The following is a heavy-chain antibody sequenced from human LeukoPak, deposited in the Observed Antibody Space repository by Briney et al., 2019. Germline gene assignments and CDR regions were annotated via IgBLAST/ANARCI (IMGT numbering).Heavy chain of an antibody. CDR1: GFTFSSYA. V-gene: IGHV3-30*04. D-gene: IGHD3-10*01. CDR3: ARNYYGSGSYYTPGY. CDR2: ILYDGSNK. Sequence: GGSLRLSCAASGFTFSSYAMRWVRQAPGKGLEWVAVILYDGSNKYYADSVKGRFTISRDNSKNTLYLQMNSLRAEDTAVYYCARNYYGSGSYYTPGYWGQGTLVTISS. J-gene: IGHJ4*02.